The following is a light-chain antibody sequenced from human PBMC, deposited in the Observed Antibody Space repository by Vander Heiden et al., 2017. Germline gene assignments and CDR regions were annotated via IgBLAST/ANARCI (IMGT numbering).Light chain of an antibody. CDR3: QQRNSYHPLFT. Sequence: DIQLTQSPSFLSASVGDRVTITCRASQGISSYLAWYQQKPGKAPKLLIYAASTLQMGGQSRFSGSGDGTEFTLTISSRQPEDFASYYCQQRNSYHPLFTFGPGTKVDIK. V-gene: IGKV1-9*01. J-gene: IGKJ3*01. CDR1: QGISSY. CDR2: AAS.